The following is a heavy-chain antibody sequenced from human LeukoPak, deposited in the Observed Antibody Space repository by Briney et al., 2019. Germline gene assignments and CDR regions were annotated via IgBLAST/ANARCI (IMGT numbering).Heavy chain of an antibody. D-gene: IGHD3-22*01. Sequence: ASVKVSCKASGYTFTSYGISWVRQAPGQGLEWMGWISAYNGNTNYAQKLQGRVTMTTDTSTSTAYMELRSLRSDDTAVYYCARDTYYYDSSGYYRCFDYWGQGTLVTVSS. V-gene: IGHV1-18*01. CDR1: GYTFTSYG. CDR2: ISAYNGNT. J-gene: IGHJ4*02. CDR3: ARDTYYYDSSGYYRCFDY.